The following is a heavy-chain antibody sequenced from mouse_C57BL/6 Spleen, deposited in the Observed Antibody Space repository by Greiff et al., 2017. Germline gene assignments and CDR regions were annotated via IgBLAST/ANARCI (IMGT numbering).Heavy chain of an antibody. V-gene: IGHV5-16*01. CDR2: INYDGSST. CDR3: ARATYDYDAAHFDY. CDR1: GFTFSDYY. J-gene: IGHJ2*01. Sequence: EVHLVESEGGLVQPGSSMKLSCTASGFTFSDYYMAWVRQVPEKGLEWVANINYDGSSTYYLDSLKSRFIISRDNAKNILYLQMSSLKSEDTATYYCARATYDYDAAHFDYWGQGTTLTVSS. D-gene: IGHD2-4*01.